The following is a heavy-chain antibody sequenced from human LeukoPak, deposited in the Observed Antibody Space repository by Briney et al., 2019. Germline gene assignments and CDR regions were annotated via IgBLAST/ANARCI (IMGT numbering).Heavy chain of an antibody. CDR2: IDHDGINT. J-gene: IGHJ4*02. CDR1: GFTFSTYW. D-gene: IGHD3-16*01. CDR3: AKVRWGSDNALDS. V-gene: IGHV3-74*01. Sequence: GGSLRLSCAASGFTFSTYWMHWVRQAPGKGLVWVSRIDHDGINTYYADSVKGRITISRDNSMNTLYLQMNSLRAEDTAVYYCAKVRWGSDNALDSWGQGTLVTGSS.